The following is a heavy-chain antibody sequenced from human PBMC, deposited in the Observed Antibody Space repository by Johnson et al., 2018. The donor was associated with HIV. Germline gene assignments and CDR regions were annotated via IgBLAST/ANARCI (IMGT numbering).Heavy chain of an antibody. V-gene: IGHV3-48*04. CDR3: ARNLRQLDPDAFDI. J-gene: IGHJ3*02. CDR1: GFTFSSYG. CDR2: ISGSGGTI. Sequence: VQLVESGGGVVQPGRSLRLSCAASGFTFSSYGMHWVRQAPGKGLEWVSAISGSGGTIYYADSVKGRFTISSDNAKNSLYLKMNSLRAEDTAVYYCARNLRQLDPDAFDIWGQGTVVTVSS. D-gene: IGHD6-13*01.